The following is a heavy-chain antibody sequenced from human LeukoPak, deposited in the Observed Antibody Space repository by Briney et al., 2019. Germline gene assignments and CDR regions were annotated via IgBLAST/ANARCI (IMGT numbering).Heavy chain of an antibody. J-gene: IGHJ4*02. D-gene: IGHD1-1*01. CDR2: ISAYNGNT. CDR1: GYTFTSYG. CDR3: ARVVQLERTFDY. Sequence: WASVTVSCMASGYTFTSYGISWVRQAPGQGLEWMGWISAYNGNTNYAQKLQGRVTMTTDTYTSTAYMELRSLRSDDTAVYYCARVVQLERTFDYWGQGTLVTVSS. V-gene: IGHV1-18*01.